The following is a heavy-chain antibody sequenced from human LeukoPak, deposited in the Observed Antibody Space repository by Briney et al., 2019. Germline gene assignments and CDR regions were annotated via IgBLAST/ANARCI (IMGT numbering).Heavy chain of an antibody. J-gene: IGHJ4*02. CDR3: AKGSGGYSGSGSPHFDS. V-gene: IGHV3-33*06. CDR2: IWYDGSNK. Sequence: PGRSLRLSCGASGFSFSSFAMHWVRQAPGKGLEWVAVIWYDGSNKYCADSVKGRFTISRDNSKNMVYLQMNSLRAEDTAVHYCAKGSGGYSGSGSPHFDSWGQGTLVAVSS. D-gene: IGHD3-10*01. CDR1: GFSFSSFA.